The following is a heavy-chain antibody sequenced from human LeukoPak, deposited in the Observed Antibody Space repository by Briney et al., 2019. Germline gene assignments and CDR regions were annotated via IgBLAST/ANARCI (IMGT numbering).Heavy chain of an antibody. CDR1: GGTFSSYA. D-gene: IGHD2-15*01. J-gene: IGHJ5*02. V-gene: IGHV1-69*04. CDR3: ASHAPCSGGSCYKFDP. CDR2: IIPILGIA. Sequence: ASVKVSCKASGGTFSSYAISWVRQAPGQGLEWMGRIIPILGIAKYAQKFQGRVTITADKSTSTAYMELSSLRSEDTAVYYCASHAPCSGGSCYKFDPWGQGTLVTVSS.